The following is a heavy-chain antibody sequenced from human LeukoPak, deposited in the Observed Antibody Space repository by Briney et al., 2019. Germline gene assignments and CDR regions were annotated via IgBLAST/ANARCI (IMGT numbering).Heavy chain of an antibody. J-gene: IGHJ6*03. D-gene: IGHD5-18*01. CDR3: SRAGGGYSYGYYMDV. CDR2: IRYDGNNK. Sequence: GGSLRLSCAASGFTFSSYWMSWVRQAPGKGLEWVAFIRYDGNNKFYADSVKGRFTISRDNSKNTLYLQMNSLRAEDTAVYYCSRAGGGYSYGYYMDVWGKGTTVSIS. CDR1: GFTFSSYW. V-gene: IGHV3-30*02.